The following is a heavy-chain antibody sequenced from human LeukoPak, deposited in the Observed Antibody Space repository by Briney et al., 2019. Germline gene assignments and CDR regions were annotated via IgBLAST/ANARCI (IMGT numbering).Heavy chain of an antibody. CDR2: IYYSGNT. Sequence: SETLSLTCTVSGASISDYYWSWIRQPPGKGLEWIGYIYYSGNTNYNPSLKSRATMSVDTSKSQFSLKLTSVTAADTAVFYCAREKIDGDHRGIFDYWGQGTLVTVSS. V-gene: IGHV4-59*12. J-gene: IGHJ4*02. D-gene: IGHD3-10*01. CDR1: GASISDYY. CDR3: AREKIDGDHRGIFDY.